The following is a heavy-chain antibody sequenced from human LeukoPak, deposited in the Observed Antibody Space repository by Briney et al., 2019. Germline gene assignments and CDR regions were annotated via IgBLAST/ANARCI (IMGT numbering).Heavy chain of an antibody. CDR3: AKAPRPRSDAFDI. CDR2: ISGSGGST. CDR1: GFTFSSYA. Sequence: GGSLRLSCAASGFTFSSYAMSWVRQAPGKGLEWVSAISGSGGSTYYADSVKGRFTISRDNSKNTLYLQMDSLRAEDTAVYYCAKAPRPRSDAFDIWGQGTMVTVSS. J-gene: IGHJ3*02. V-gene: IGHV3-23*01.